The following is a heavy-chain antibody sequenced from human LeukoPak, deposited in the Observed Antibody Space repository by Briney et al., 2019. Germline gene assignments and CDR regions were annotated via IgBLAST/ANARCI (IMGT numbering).Heavy chain of an antibody. V-gene: IGHV4-59*08. Sequence: SETLSLTCTVSGGSISSYYWSWIRQPPGKGLEWIGYIYYSGSTNYNPSLKSRATISLDAFNNQFSLKLSSVTAADTAVYYCARGKPGHDAFDIWGQGTMVTVSS. CDR1: GGSISSYY. CDR2: IYYSGST. J-gene: IGHJ3*02. CDR3: ARGKPGHDAFDI.